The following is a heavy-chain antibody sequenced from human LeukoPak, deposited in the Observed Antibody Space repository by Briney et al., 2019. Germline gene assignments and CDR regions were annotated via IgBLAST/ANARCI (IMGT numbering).Heavy chain of an antibody. CDR1: GFTFSHYG. D-gene: IGHD4-11*01. Sequence: GGSLRLSCATSGFTFSHYGMHWVRQAPGKGLEWVAVIWSDGTNRYYGVPVKGRFTISRDNFQRTVYLQMDNLRAEDTAVYYCAKDAQRGFDYSNSLDRWGQGTLVTVSS. CDR2: IWSDGTNR. V-gene: IGHV3-33*06. CDR3: AKDAQRGFDYSNSLDR. J-gene: IGHJ4*02.